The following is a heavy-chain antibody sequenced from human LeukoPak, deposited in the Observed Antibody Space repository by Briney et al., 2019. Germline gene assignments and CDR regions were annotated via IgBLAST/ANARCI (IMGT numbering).Heavy chain of an antibody. CDR3: AKDAIVSGYSSGWYYFDY. J-gene: IGHJ4*02. V-gene: IGHV3-9*01. D-gene: IGHD6-19*01. CDR2: ISWNSGSI. CDR1: GFTFDDYA. Sequence: GRSLRLSCAASGFTFDDYAMHWVRQAPGKGLEWVSGISWNSGSIGYADSVKGRFTISRDNAKNSLYLQMNSLRAEDTAVYYCAKDAIVSGYSSGWYYFDYWGQGTLVTVSS.